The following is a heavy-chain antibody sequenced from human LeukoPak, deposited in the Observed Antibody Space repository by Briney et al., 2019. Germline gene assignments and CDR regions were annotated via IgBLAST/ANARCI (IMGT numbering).Heavy chain of an antibody. J-gene: IGHJ4*02. D-gene: IGHD4-17*01. CDR3: ARHAYGDYAQLFDY. CDR2: TSAYNGNT. Sequence: ASVKVSCKASGYTFTSYGISWVRQAPGQGLEWMGWTSAYNGNTNYAQKVQGRVTMTTETSTSTAYMELRSLRSDDTAVYHCARHAYGDYAQLFDYWGQGTLVTVSS. V-gene: IGHV1-18*04. CDR1: GYTFTSYG.